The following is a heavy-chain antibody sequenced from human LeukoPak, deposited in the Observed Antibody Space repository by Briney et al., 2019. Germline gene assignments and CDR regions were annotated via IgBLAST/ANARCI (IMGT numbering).Heavy chain of an antibody. CDR3: ARGYSYGYPFDY. V-gene: IGHV1-69*13. CDR1: GGTFSSYA. Sequence: GASVKVSCKASGGTFSSYAISWVRQAPGQGLEWMGGIIPIFGTANYAQKFQGRVTITADESTSTAYMELSSLRSEDTAVYYCARGYSYGYPFDYWGQGTLVTVSS. D-gene: IGHD5-18*01. J-gene: IGHJ4*02. CDR2: IIPIFGTA.